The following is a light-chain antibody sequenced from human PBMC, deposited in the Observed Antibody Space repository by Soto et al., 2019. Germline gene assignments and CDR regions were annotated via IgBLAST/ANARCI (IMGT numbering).Light chain of an antibody. J-gene: IGKJ4*01. CDR3: QQYGSSPSLT. V-gene: IGKV3-20*01. CDR1: QSVSSY. Sequence: EIVLTQYPATLSLSPGERATLSCRASQSVSSYLAWYQQKPGQAPRLLIYGASSRATGIPDRFSGSGSGTDFTLTISRLEPEDFAVYYCQQYGSSPSLTFGGGTKVDIK. CDR2: GAS.